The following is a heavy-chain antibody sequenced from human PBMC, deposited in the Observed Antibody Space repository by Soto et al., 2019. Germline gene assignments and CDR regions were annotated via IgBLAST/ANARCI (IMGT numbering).Heavy chain of an antibody. CDR1: GFTFGDYA. J-gene: IGHJ5*02. Sequence: GGSLRLSCTASGFTFGDYAMSWFRQAPGKGLEWVGFIRSKAYGGTTEYAASVKGRFTISRDDSKSIAYLQMNSLKTEDTAVYYCTIPREDIAVAASAWFAPWGQGTLVTVSS. V-gene: IGHV3-49*03. CDR2: IRSKAYGGTT. CDR3: TIPREDIAVAASAWFAP. D-gene: IGHD6-19*01.